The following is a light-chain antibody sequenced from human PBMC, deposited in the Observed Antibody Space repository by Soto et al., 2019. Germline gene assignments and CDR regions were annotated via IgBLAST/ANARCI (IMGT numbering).Light chain of an antibody. Sequence: DIHITHSRSTRSSSVLYIFTMTCLASQSISTCLSWYQQEPGKAPKLLIYDASSLEGGVPSRFSGSGYGTEFTLTITSLPPDDFATYSSQHYNRYSEAFGQGTKVDI. CDR1: QSISTC. J-gene: IGKJ1*01. CDR2: DAS. CDR3: QHYNRYSEA. V-gene: IGKV1-5*01.